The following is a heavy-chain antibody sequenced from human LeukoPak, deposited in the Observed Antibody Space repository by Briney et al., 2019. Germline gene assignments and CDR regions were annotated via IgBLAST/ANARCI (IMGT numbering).Heavy chain of an antibody. CDR3: ARDTHHMARGVMGLYYFDY. D-gene: IGHD3-10*01. CDR2: ISAYNGNT. J-gene: IGHJ4*02. V-gene: IGHV1-18*01. Sequence: ASVKVSCKASGYTFTSYGISWVRQAPGQGLEWMGWISAYNGNTNYAQKLQGRVTMTTDTSTSTAYMELRSLRSDDTAVYYCARDTHHMARGVMGLYYFDYWGQGTLVTVSS. CDR1: GYTFTSYG.